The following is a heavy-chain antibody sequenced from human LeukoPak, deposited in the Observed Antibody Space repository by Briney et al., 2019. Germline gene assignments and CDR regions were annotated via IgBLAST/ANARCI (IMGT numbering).Heavy chain of an antibody. CDR2: INSDGSST. D-gene: IGHD3-16*01. J-gene: IGHJ4*02. CDR1: GFTFSSYW. CDR3: ASVGSYGSPSDY. Sequence: GGSLRLSCAASGFTFSSYWMHWVRQAPGKGLVWVSRINSDGSSTSYADSVKGRFTISRDNAKNTLYLQMNSLRAEDTAVYYCASVGSYGSPSDYRGQGTLVTVSS. V-gene: IGHV3-74*01.